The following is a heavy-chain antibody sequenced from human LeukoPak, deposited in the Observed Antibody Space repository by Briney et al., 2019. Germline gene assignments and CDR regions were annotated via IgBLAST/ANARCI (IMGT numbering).Heavy chain of an antibody. CDR1: GGSIGSYY. V-gene: IGHV4-59*08. D-gene: IGHD4-23*01. Sequence: SETLSLTCTVSGGSIGSYYWSWIRQPPGKGLEWIGYIYYSGSTNYNPFLKSRVTISVDTSKNQFSLKLSSVTAADTAVYYCARGATVVTPNYWGQGTLVTVSS. CDR2: IYYSGST. J-gene: IGHJ4*02. CDR3: ARGATVVTPNY.